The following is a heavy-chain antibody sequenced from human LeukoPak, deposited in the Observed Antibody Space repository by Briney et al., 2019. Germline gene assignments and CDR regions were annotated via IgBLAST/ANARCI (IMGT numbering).Heavy chain of an antibody. Sequence: SETLSLTCTVSGGSISSYYWSWIRQPPGKGLEWIGYIYYSGTANYNPSLKSRVTISLDTSKNQFSLNLSSVTAADTAVYYCARRWVYDKRAFDAWGQGTMVTVSS. D-gene: IGHD3-16*01. V-gene: IGHV4-59*08. J-gene: IGHJ3*01. CDR1: GGSISSYY. CDR2: IYYSGTA. CDR3: ARRWVYDKRAFDA.